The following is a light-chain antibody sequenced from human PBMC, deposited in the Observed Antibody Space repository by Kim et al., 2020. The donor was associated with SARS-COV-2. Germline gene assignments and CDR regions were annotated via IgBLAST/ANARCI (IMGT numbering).Light chain of an antibody. V-gene: IGLV1-47*01. CDR1: SSNIGSNY. CDR3: AAWDDSLSGLYV. CDR2: RNN. Sequence: QSVLTQPPSASGTPGQRVTISCSGSSSNIGSNYVYWYKQLPGTAPKLLIYRNNQRPSGVPDRFSGSKSGTSASLAISGLRSGDEADYYCAAWDDSLSGLYVFGTGTEVTVL. J-gene: IGLJ1*01.